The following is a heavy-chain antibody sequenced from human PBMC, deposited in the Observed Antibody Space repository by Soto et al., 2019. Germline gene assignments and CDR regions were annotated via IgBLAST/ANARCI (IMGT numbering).Heavy chain of an antibody. J-gene: IGHJ6*02. CDR2: IYYSGST. V-gene: IGHV4-61*01. CDR1: GGSVSSGSYY. CDR3: ARLPSRIGCSSTSCYKATYYYYGMDV. D-gene: IGHD2-2*02. Sequence: QVQLQESGPGLVKPSETLSLTCTVSGGSVSSGSYYWSWIRQPPGKGLEWIGYIYYSGSTNYNPSLKSRVTISVDTSKNQFSLKLSSVTAADTAVYYCARLPSRIGCSSTSCYKATYYYYGMDVWGQGTTVTVSS.